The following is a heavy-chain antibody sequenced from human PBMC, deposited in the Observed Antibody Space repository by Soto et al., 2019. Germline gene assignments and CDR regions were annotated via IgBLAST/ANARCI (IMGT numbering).Heavy chain of an antibody. CDR3: ARLMGTSFDF. CDR2: ARNKARGYTT. CDR1: GFTFSDHH. D-gene: IGHD2-8*01. J-gene: IGHJ4*02. V-gene: IGHV3-72*01. Sequence: GGSLRLSCAASGFTFSDHHMDWVRQAPGKGLEWVGRARNKARGYTTAYAASLKGRFTISRDDSKNSLYLQMNSLKTEDTAVYFCARLMGTSFDFWGQGTLVTVSS.